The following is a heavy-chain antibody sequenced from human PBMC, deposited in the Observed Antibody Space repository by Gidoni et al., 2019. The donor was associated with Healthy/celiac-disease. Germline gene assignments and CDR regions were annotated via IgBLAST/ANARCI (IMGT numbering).Heavy chain of an antibody. Sequence: QVQLQQWGAGLLKPSETLSLTCAVSGGSFSGYYWSWIRPPPGKGLEWIGEINHSGSTNYNPSLKSRVTISVDTSKNQFSLKLSSVTAADTAVYYCARDRIAAAGSTPYYFDYWGQGTLVTVSS. D-gene: IGHD6-13*01. CDR1: GGSFSGYY. J-gene: IGHJ4*02. V-gene: IGHV4-34*01. CDR2: INHSGST. CDR3: ARDRIAAAGSTPYYFDY.